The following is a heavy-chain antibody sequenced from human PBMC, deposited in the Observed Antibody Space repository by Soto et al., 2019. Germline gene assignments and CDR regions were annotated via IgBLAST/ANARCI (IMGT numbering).Heavy chain of an antibody. CDR3: AFDVQTGVVYFDN. J-gene: IGHJ4*02. CDR1: GGTFSTYT. D-gene: IGHD2-21*01. V-gene: IGHV1-69*02. Sequence: QVQLVQSGAEVKKPGSSVKVSCKASGGTFSTYTISWVRQAPGQGLEWLGRIIPLFGLPNHAQKFQDRVTITADKSTDTAYLEMNSLRPEDKAVYYCAFDVQTGVVYFDNWGQGTLVTVSS. CDR2: IIPLFGLP.